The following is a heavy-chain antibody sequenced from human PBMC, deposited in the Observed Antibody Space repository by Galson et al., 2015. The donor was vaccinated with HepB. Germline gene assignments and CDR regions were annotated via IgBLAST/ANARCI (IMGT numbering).Heavy chain of an antibody. Sequence: LRLSCAASGFTFSYYWMSWVRQAPGKGLEWVANIKEDGSGEYYADSLEGRFTISRDNAKNPVYLQMTSLRAEDTAVYYCASLSKFRFLADAFDIWGQGTMVTVSS. D-gene: IGHD3-3*01. CDR1: GFTFSYYW. CDR2: IKEDGSGE. CDR3: ASLSKFRFLADAFDI. J-gene: IGHJ3*02. V-gene: IGHV3-7*03.